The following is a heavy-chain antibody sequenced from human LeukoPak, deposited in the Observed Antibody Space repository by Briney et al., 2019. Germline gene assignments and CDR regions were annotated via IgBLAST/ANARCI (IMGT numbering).Heavy chain of an antibody. CDR2: ISYDGSNK. D-gene: IGHD1-7*01. CDR1: GFTFSSYA. V-gene: IGHV3-30-3*01. Sequence: PGGSLRLSCAASGFTFSSYAMHWVRQAPGKGLEWVAVISYDGSNKYYADSVKGRFTISRDNSKNTLYLQMNSLRAEDTAVYYCARVTSLELQACDDWGQGTLVTVSS. J-gene: IGHJ4*02. CDR3: ARVTSLELQACDD.